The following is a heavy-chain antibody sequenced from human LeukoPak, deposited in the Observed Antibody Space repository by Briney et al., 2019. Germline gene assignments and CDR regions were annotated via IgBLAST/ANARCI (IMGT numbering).Heavy chain of an antibody. Sequence: GGSLRLSCAVSGFTFRNYAMSWVRQAPGRGWEWVSAISGSGDSTYYADSVKGRFTISRDNSKNTLYLQMNSLRAEDTAVYYCASHYGSGSSNWLDPWGQGTLVTVSS. CDR1: GFTFRNYA. CDR2: ISGSGDST. D-gene: IGHD3-10*01. V-gene: IGHV3-23*01. CDR3: ASHYGSGSSNWLDP. J-gene: IGHJ5*02.